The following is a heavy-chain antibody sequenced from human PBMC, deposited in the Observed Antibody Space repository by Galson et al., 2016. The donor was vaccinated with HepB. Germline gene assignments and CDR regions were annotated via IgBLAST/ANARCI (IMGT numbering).Heavy chain of an antibody. CDR3: AKTRYSSSHYYGMDV. J-gene: IGHJ6*02. D-gene: IGHD6-6*01. CDR1: GGSISSSSYY. CDR2: IYYSGIT. Sequence: SETLSLTCTVPGGSISSSSYYWGWIRQPPGKGLEWIGNIYYSGITYYTPSLKSRVTISVDTSKKQFSLKLSAVTAADTAVYYCAKTRYSSSHYYGMDVWGQGTTVTVSS. V-gene: IGHV4-39*01.